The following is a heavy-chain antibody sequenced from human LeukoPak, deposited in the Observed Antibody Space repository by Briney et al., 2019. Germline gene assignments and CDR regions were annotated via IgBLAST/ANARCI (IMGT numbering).Heavy chain of an antibody. CDR3: ASSAAVGGVKWFDP. V-gene: IGHV4-4*07. CDR2: IYNTGST. CDR1: GGSISSYC. D-gene: IGHD6-19*01. J-gene: IGHJ5*02. Sequence: SETLSLTCTVFGGSISSYCWSWIRQTAGKGLEWIGRIYNTGSTDYSPTLRSRFTISVDKSKNQLSLKLNSVTAADTAVYYCASSAAVGGVKWFDPWGQGTLVTVSS.